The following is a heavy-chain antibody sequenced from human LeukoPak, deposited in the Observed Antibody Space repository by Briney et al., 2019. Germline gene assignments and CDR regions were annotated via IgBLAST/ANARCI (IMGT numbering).Heavy chain of an antibody. CDR2: ISGSGDNT. Sequence: GRSLRLSCAASGFTFSSYAMSWVRQAPGKGLEWVSGISGSGDNTYYAGSVKGRFTISRDNSKNTLYVQVNSLGTEDTAAYYCAKGSYYDSSGSFYFDYWGQGTLVTVSS. V-gene: IGHV3-23*01. CDR3: AKGSYYDSSGSFYFDY. J-gene: IGHJ4*02. CDR1: GFTFSSYA. D-gene: IGHD3-22*01.